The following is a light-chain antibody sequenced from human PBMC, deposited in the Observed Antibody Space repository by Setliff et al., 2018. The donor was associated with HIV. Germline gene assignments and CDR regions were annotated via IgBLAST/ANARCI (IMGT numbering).Light chain of an antibody. V-gene: IGLV2-23*01. CDR1: SSDVGRYNL. J-gene: IGLJ1*01. Sequence: LTQPASVSGSPGQSITISCTGTSSDVGRYNLVSWYQQHPGKAPKLMIYQATKRPSGVSNRFSGSKSGNTASLTISGLQTEDEADYYCCSNTGSNTYVFGTGTKVTVL. CDR3: CSNTGSNTYV. CDR2: QAT.